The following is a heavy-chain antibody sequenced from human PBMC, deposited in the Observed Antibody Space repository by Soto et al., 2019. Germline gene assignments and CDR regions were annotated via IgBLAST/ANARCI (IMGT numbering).Heavy chain of an antibody. CDR2: IIPILGIA. V-gene: IGHV1-69*02. D-gene: IGHD3-10*01. J-gene: IGHJ5*02. CDR1: GGTFSSYT. CDR3: ASTLPDGSGSYYSRRGFDP. Sequence: QVQLVQSGAEVKKPGSSVKVSCKASGGTFSSYTISWVRQAPGQGLEWMGRIIPILGIANYAQKFQGRVTITADKSTSTAYMELSSLRSEDTAVYYSASTLPDGSGSYYSRRGFDPWGQGTLVTVSS.